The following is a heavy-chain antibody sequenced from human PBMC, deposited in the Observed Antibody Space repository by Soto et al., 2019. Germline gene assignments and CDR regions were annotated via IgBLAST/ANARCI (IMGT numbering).Heavy chain of an antibody. D-gene: IGHD1-26*01. CDR3: AKDGSHNFDY. J-gene: IGHJ4*02. V-gene: IGHV3-66*01. Sequence: GRSMTLSCPVAGFSVSRNSTSWVSQAPGKGLEWVSVIYSGGSTYYADSVKGRFTISRDNSKNTLYLQMNSLRAEDTAVYYCAKDGSHNFDYWGQGTLVTVSS. CDR2: IYSGGST. CDR1: GFSVSRNS.